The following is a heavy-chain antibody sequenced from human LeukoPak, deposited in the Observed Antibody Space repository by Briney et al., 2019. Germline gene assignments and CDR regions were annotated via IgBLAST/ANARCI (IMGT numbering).Heavy chain of an antibody. CDR3: ARDPALGEGYMDV. D-gene: IGHD3-10*01. J-gene: IGHJ6*03. CDR2: INPSGGST. V-gene: IGHV1-46*01. CDR1: GYTFTSYY. Sequence: ASVKVSCKASGYTFTSYYMHWVRQAPGQGLEWMGIINPSGGSTSYAQKFQGRVTMTRDMSTSTVYMELSSLRSEDTAVYYCARDPALGEGYMDVWGKGTTVTVSS.